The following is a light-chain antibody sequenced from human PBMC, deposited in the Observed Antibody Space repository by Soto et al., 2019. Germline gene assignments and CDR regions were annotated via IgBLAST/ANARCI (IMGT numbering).Light chain of an antibody. CDR1: RALSSY. Sequence: ENVLTQSPATLSLSPGGRATLSCRARRALSSYLAWYQQKPGQSPRLLIYETSKRATGIPARFSGSGSGTDFTLTINSLEPEDFAVYYCQQRSSWPLFGQGTRLEIK. V-gene: IGKV3-11*01. J-gene: IGKJ5*01. CDR2: ETS. CDR3: QQRSSWPL.